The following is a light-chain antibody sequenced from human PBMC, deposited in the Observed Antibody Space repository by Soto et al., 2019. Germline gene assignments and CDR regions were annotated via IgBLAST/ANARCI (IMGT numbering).Light chain of an antibody. Sequence: TPVNLSPSKVCAAGRDTVTVTCRASQSDSGWLAWYQQKPGTAPKLLLYAASCLQRVVPSIFSGSEQRTDYALSISCLHSDCSAIYYYQHPCSTARTLGQGTKVDIK. CDR2: AAS. CDR1: QSDSGW. CDR3: QHPCSTART. J-gene: IGKJ1*01. V-gene: IGKV1-12*01.